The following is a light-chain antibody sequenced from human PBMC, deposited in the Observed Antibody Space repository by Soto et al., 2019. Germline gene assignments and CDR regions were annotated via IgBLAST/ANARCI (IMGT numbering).Light chain of an antibody. CDR3: QMYYNAPFT. CDR1: QGIKNY. J-gene: IGKJ4*01. V-gene: IGKV1-27*01. CDR2: AAS. Sequence: DIQVTQHPSSLSASVGDRVTITCRASQGIKNYLAWYQQKPGETPKLLIYAASTLESGIPPRVSGSGSGTDFTLTLYNLQPEDVATYYCQMYYNAPFTFGGGTKVEIK.